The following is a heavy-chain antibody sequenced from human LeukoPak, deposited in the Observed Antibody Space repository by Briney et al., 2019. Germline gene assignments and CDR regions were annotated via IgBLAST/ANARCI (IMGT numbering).Heavy chain of an antibody. Sequence: SETLSLTCTVSGGSISSSSYYWGWIRQPPGEGLEWIGSIYYSGSTCYNPSLKSRVTISVDTSKNQFSLKLSSVTAADTAVYYCASLRFLEWLWDYWGQGTLVTVSS. V-gene: IGHV4-39*01. CDR1: GGSISSSSYY. D-gene: IGHD3-3*01. J-gene: IGHJ4*02. CDR3: ASLRFLEWLWDY. CDR2: IYYSGST.